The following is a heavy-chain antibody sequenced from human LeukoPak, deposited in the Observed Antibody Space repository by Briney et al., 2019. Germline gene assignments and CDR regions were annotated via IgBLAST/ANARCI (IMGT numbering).Heavy chain of an antibody. V-gene: IGHV1-46*01. D-gene: IGHD2-15*01. CDR1: GYTLTELS. CDR2: INPSGGST. CDR3: ARDNGTVVAATRYYYYGMDV. J-gene: IGHJ6*02. Sequence: ASVKVSCKVSGYTLTELSMHWVRQAPGQGLEWMGIINPSGGSTSYAQKFQGRVTMTRDTSTSTVYMELSSLRSEDTAVYYCARDNGTVVAATRYYYYGMDVWGQGTTVTVSS.